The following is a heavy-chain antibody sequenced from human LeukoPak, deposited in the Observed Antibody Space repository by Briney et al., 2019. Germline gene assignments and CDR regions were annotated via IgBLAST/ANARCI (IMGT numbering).Heavy chain of an antibody. CDR3: AKDRPNYYGSNGHYYKLNGDC. J-gene: IGHJ4*02. D-gene: IGHD3-22*01. V-gene: IGHV3-23*01. CDR2: ITSSGAPT. CDR1: GFTFSSYA. Sequence: GGSLRLSCAASGFTFSSYAMSWVRQAPGKGVEWVSSITSSGAPTYYADSVKGRFTISRDNSDNTLYLQMNSLRAEDTAVYYCAKDRPNYYGSNGHYYKLNGDCWGQGTLVTVSS.